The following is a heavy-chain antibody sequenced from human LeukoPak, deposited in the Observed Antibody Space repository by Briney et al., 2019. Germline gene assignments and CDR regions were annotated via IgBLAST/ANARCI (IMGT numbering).Heavy chain of an antibody. D-gene: IGHD3-3*01. CDR3: ARDFGLDTISL. Sequence: SGGSLRLSCAASGFTFSSYSMNWVRQAPGKGLEWVSSISSSSSYIYYADSVKGRFTISRDNAKNSLYLQMNSLRAEDTAVYYCARDFGLDTISLGGQGTLVTVSS. CDR2: ISSSSSYI. V-gene: IGHV3-21*01. J-gene: IGHJ4*02. CDR1: GFTFSSYS.